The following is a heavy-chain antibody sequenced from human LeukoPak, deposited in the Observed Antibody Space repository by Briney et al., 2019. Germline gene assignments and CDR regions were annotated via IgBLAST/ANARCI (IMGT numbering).Heavy chain of an antibody. Sequence: SETLSLTCSVSGGAISSSPYFWVWIRQPPGKGLEWIGSISYTGSTYYKPSLNNRVTISEDTSKKQSSLKLSSVTAADTAVYYCARRGTGSHYYGMDVWGQGTTVTVSS. J-gene: IGHJ6*02. D-gene: IGHD6-19*01. V-gene: IGHV4-39*01. CDR3: ARRGTGSHYYGMDV. CDR2: ISYTGST. CDR1: GGAISSSPYF.